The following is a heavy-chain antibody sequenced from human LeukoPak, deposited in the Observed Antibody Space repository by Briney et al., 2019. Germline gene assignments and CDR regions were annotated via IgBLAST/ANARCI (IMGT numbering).Heavy chain of an antibody. D-gene: IGHD5-18*01. CDR2: IIPIFGTA. CDR1: QGTFSSYA. J-gene: IGHJ6*03. Sequence: SVKVSCKASQGTFSSYAISWVRQAPGQGLEWMGRIIPIFGTANYAQKFQGRVTITTDESTSTAYMELSSLRSEDTAVYYCARDLARGYSYGLHYMDVWGKGTTVTVSS. CDR3: ARDLARGYSYGLHYMDV. V-gene: IGHV1-69*05.